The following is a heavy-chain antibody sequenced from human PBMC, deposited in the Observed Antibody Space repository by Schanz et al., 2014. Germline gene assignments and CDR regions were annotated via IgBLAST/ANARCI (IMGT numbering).Heavy chain of an antibody. CDR1: GGTFSTYP. D-gene: IGHD6-13*01. Sequence: QVQLVQSGAEVKKPGSSMKVSCKASGGTFSTYPINWLRQAPGQGLEWVGIINPSEGGTSFPQKFKDRLTMTRDTSTSTFYMELSSLRSEDTAVYYCASSGAGYSSSWDFDYWGQGTLVAVSS. J-gene: IGHJ4*02. V-gene: IGHV1-46*01. CDR2: INPSEGGT. CDR3: ASSGAGYSSSWDFDY.